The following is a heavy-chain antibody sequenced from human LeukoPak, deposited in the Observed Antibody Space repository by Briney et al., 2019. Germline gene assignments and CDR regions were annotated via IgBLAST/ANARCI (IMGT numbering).Heavy chain of an antibody. CDR3: ARGEYSSSWTRSSNYYTDV. Sequence: ASVKVSCKASGYTFTGYYMHWVRQAPGQGLEWMGWINPNSGGTNYAQKFQGRVTMTRDTPISTAYMELSRLRSDDTAVYYCARGEYSSSWTRSSNYYTDVWGKGTTVTVSS. V-gene: IGHV1-2*02. D-gene: IGHD6-13*01. CDR1: GYTFTGYY. CDR2: INPNSGGT. J-gene: IGHJ6*03.